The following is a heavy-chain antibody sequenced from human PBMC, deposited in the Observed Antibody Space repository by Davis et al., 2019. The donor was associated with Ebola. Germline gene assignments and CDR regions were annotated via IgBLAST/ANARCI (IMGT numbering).Heavy chain of an antibody. D-gene: IGHD3-3*01. Sequence: ASVKVSCKASGYTFTSYYMHWVRQAPGQGLEWMGIINPTGGSTTYAQKFQGRITMTRDTSTSTVYMELRSLRSEDTAVFYCARDRAGFFDGSVYYFDSWGQGSLVTVSS. V-gene: IGHV1-46*01. CDR3: ARDRAGFFDGSVYYFDS. J-gene: IGHJ4*02. CDR1: GYTFTSYY. CDR2: INPTGGST.